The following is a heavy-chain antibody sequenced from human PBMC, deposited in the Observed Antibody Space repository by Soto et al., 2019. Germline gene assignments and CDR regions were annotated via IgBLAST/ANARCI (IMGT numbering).Heavy chain of an antibody. CDR2: ISRSGGTT. V-gene: IGHV3-23*01. Sequence: EVQLLESGGGLVQPGASLILSCAASGLTFSSYAMSWVRQAPGKGLEWVSAISRSGGTTDYADSVKGRFTFSRDNSKNSLYRQMHSLRAEDPAVYYCAKTTNVWFSVFGICSQGTVVTVSS. D-gene: IGHD3-10*01. CDR3: AKTTNVWFSVFGI. J-gene: IGHJ3*02. CDR1: GLTFSSYA.